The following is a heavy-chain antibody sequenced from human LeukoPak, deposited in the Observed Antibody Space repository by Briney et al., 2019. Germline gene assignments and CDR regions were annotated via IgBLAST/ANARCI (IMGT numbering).Heavy chain of an antibody. V-gene: IGHV3-43D*03. J-gene: IGHJ4*02. CDR3: AKGDSSGGSSWYLFDY. D-gene: IGHD6-13*01. CDR2: ISWDGGST. Sequence: GGSLRLSCAASGFTFDDYAMRWVRQAPGKGLEWVSLISWDGGSTYYADSVKGRFTISRDNSKISLYLQMNSMRAEDTALYYCAKGDSSGGSSWYLFDYWGQGNLVTVS. CDR1: GFTFDDYA.